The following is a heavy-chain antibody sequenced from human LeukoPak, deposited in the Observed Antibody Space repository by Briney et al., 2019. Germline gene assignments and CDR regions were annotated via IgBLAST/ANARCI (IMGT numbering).Heavy chain of an antibody. Sequence: PSETLSLTCTVSGVSISSYYWGWVRQPPGKGLEWIGGLYYRGSTKSNPSLKSRVTISVDTSKTQLSLRLTSVTAADTAVYYCARQYFGYDTSGPYAHFDSWGQETLVTVSS. CDR2: LYYRGST. J-gene: IGHJ4*02. D-gene: IGHD3-22*01. CDR1: GVSISSYY. CDR3: ARQYFGYDTSGPYAHFDS. V-gene: IGHV4-59*08.